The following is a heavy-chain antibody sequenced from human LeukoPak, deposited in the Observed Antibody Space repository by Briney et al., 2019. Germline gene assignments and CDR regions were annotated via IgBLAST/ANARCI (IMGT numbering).Heavy chain of an antibody. J-gene: IGHJ6*02. Sequence: RGSLRLSCAASGFTVSSNYMSWVRQAPGKGLEWVSVIYSGGSTYYADSVKGRFTISRDNSKNTLYLQMNSLRAEDTAVYYCASARYSSLYGMDVWGQGTTVTVSS. CDR1: GFTVSSNY. V-gene: IGHV3-53*01. D-gene: IGHD5-18*01. CDR3: ASARYSSLYGMDV. CDR2: IYSGGST.